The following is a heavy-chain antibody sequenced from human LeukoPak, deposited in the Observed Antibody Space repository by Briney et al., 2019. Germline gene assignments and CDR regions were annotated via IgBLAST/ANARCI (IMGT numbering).Heavy chain of an antibody. Sequence: GGSLRLSCAASGFTFNRYWMSWVRQAPGKGLEWVSVIYSGGSTYYADSVKGRFTISRDNSKNTLYLQMNSLRAEDTAVYYCARDTGIAVAGTGENWFDPWGQGTLVTVSS. J-gene: IGHJ5*02. V-gene: IGHV3-66*01. CDR1: GFTFNRYW. CDR2: IYSGGST. CDR3: ARDTGIAVAGTGENWFDP. D-gene: IGHD6-19*01.